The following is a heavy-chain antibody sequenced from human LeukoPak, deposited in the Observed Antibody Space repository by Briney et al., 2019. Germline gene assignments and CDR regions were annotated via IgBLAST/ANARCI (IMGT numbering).Heavy chain of an antibody. Sequence: SETLSLTCTVSGGSISSSSYYWGWIRQPPEKGLEWIGSVYYSGSTYYSPSLKSRVTISVDTSKNQFSLKLSSVTAADTAVYYCARGRQYYDFWSGYHRDDYYYGMDVWGQGTTVTVSS. CDR1: GGSISSSSYY. J-gene: IGHJ6*02. CDR3: ARGRQYYDFWSGYHRDDYYYGMDV. V-gene: IGHV4-39*07. D-gene: IGHD3-3*01. CDR2: VYYSGST.